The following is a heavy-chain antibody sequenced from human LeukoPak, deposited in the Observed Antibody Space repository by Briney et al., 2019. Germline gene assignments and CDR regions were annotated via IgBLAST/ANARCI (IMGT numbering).Heavy chain of an antibody. CDR1: GFSFTSYW. V-gene: IGHV5-51*01. Sequence: GASLKISCKDSGFSFTSYWIGWVRQMPGKGLEWMGIIYPGDSDTRYSPSFQGQVTISADKSISTAYLQWSSLKASDTAMYYCASQHSGSYPYYFDYWGQGTLVTVSS. J-gene: IGHJ4*02. CDR2: IYPGDSDT. CDR3: ASQHSGSYPYYFDY. D-gene: IGHD1-26*01.